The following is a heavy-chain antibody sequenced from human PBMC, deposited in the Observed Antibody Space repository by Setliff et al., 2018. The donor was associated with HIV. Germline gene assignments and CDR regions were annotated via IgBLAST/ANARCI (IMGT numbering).Heavy chain of an antibody. V-gene: IGHV5-51*01. Sequence: LGESLKISCKGFGYSFTNFLIGWVCQMPGKGLEWMGIVSPGDSGTSYSPSFQGQVTMSADKSISTAYLQWSSLKASDTAMYYCARLKDVVLMVNDFWGQGTLVTVSS. CDR2: VSPGDSGT. CDR1: GYSFTNFL. J-gene: IGHJ4*02. CDR3: ARLKDVVLMVNDF. D-gene: IGHD2-8*01.